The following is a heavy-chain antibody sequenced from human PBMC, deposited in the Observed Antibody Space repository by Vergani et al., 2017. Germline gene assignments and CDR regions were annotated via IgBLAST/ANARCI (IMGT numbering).Heavy chain of an antibody. CDR2: IRSKAYGQAT. Sequence: EVQLLESGVGLAQPGGSLRLSCAASGFSFSTYGMNWVRQAPGQGLEWVGGIRSKAYGQATIYAASVKGRFTISRDDSKSIAYLQMNNLQTEDTAMYYCVRDQVTMLRGSDALDIWGQGTMVTVSS. D-gene: IGHD3-10*01. J-gene: IGHJ3*02. CDR3: VRDQVTMLRGSDALDI. CDR1: GFSFSTYG. V-gene: IGHV3-49*04.